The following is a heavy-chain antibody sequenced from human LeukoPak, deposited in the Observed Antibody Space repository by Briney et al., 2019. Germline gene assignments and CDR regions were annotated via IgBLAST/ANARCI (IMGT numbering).Heavy chain of an antibody. V-gene: IGHV4-38-2*02. CDR2: IYHSGST. Sequence: SETLSLTCTVSGYSISSGYYWGWIRQPPGKGLEWIGSIYHSGSTYYNPSLKSRVTISVDTSKNQFSLRLSSVTAADTAVYYCARDLMVRDPADYWGQGTLVTVSS. D-gene: IGHD3-10*01. J-gene: IGHJ4*02. CDR3: ARDLMVRDPADY. CDR1: GYSISSGYY.